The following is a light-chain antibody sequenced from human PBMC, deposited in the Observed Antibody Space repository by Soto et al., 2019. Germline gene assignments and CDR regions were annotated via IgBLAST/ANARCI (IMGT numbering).Light chain of an antibody. CDR2: NVS. V-gene: IGLV2-14*01. CDR3: TSYTNRYTYV. Sequence: QSALTQPASVSGSPGQSITISCTGTSSDVGGYNYVAWYQQHPGKAPKLKIYNVSNRPSGVSNRFSGSKSGNTASLTISGLQAEDEADYYCTSYTNRYTYVFGTGTKLTVL. J-gene: IGLJ1*01. CDR1: SSDVGGYNY.